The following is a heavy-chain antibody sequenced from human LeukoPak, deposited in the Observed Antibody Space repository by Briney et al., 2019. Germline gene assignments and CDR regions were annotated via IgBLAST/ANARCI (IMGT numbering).Heavy chain of an antibody. J-gene: IGHJ4*02. D-gene: IGHD2-15*01. V-gene: IGHV4-59*08. CDR2: IYYSGST. CDR1: GGSISSYY. Sequence: SETLSLTCTASGGSISSYYWSWIRQPPGKGLEWIGHIYYSGSTNYNPSLKSRVTISVDTSKNQFSLKLSSVTAADTAVYYCASEKVDRLGYFDYWGQGTLVTVSS. CDR3: ASEKVDRLGYFDY.